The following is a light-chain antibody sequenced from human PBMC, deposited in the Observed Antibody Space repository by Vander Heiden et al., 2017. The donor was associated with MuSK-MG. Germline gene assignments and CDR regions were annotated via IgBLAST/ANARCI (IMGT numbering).Light chain of an antibody. CDR1: SSNIGRNA. Sequence: QSVLTQPPSVSAAPRQRVTISCSGSSSNIGRNAVNWYQQLPGEAPRLLIYYDDVLPSGVSRRFSGSKSGTSASLAIRGLQSEDEADYYCATWDDSLSGVVFGGGTKLTGL. J-gene: IGLJ2*01. V-gene: IGLV1-36*01. CDR3: ATWDDSLSGVV. CDR2: YDD.